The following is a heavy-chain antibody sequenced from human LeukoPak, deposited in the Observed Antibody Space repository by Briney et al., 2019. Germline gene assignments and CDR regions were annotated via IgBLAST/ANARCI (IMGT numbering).Heavy chain of an antibody. V-gene: IGHV1-69*06. CDR3: ARVRRATIFSYYYMDV. CDR2: IIPIFGTA. J-gene: IGHJ6*03. Sequence: GASVKVSCKASGGTFSSYAISWVRQAPGQGLEWMGGIIPIFGTANYAQKFQGRVTITADKSTSTAYMELSSLRSEDTAVYYCARVRRATIFSYYYMDVWGKGTTVTVSS. CDR1: GGTFSSYA. D-gene: IGHD2/OR15-2a*01.